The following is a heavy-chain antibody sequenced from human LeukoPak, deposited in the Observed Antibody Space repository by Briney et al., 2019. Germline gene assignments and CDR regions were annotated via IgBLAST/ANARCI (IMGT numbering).Heavy chain of an antibody. V-gene: IGHV4-59*08. J-gene: IGHJ4*02. Sequence: SETLSLTCTVSGGSISSYYWSWIRQPPGKGLEWIGYLFHSGTPRYNPSLKSRVTISADTSKNQFFLHLNSTTAADTAVYYCARRRGWKQQLVYFDCWGQGTLATVSS. CDR1: GGSISSYY. CDR2: LFHSGTP. D-gene: IGHD6-13*01. CDR3: ARRRGWKQQLVYFDC.